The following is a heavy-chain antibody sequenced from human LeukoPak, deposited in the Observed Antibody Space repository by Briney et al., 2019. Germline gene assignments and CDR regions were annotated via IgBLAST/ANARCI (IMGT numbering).Heavy chain of an antibody. CDR2: ISSSGSTI. J-gene: IGHJ3*02. D-gene: IGHD6-13*01. Sequence: GGSLSLSCPPSGFTSTSYEMKWVRQAPGNVRGWVSYISSSGSTIYYTDSVKGRFNIPRHNAKNSLYLQMNSLRAEDTPVYYCARGHGTSWHHAFDIWGQGTMVTVSS. V-gene: IGHV3-48*03. CDR3: ARGHGTSWHHAFDI. CDR1: GFTSTSYE.